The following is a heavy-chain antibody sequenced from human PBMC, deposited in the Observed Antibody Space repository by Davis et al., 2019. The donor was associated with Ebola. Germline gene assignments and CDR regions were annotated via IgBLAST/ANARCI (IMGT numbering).Heavy chain of an antibody. V-gene: IGHV3-11*04. CDR2: ISSSSSTI. Sequence: GGSLRLSCAASGFTFSDYYMSWIRQAPGKGLEWVSYISSSSSTIYYADSVKGRFTISRDNAKNSLYLQMNSLRDEDTAVYYCARLGSGSSYYYYGMDVWGKGTTVTVSS. CDR3: ARLGSGSSYYYYGMDV. D-gene: IGHD3-10*01. J-gene: IGHJ6*04. CDR1: GFTFSDYY.